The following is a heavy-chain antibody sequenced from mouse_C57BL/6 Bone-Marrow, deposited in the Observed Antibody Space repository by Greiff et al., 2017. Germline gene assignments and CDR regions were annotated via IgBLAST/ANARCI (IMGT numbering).Heavy chain of an antibody. CDR1: GYTFTNYW. V-gene: IGHV1-64*01. J-gene: IGHJ4*01. D-gene: IGHD2-4*01. Sequence: QVQLQQPGAELVKPGASVKLSCKASGYTFTNYWMHWVKQRPGQGLEWIGMMHPNGGSPDYNEKFKSEATLSVDKSSRTAYMELSSLTSEDSAVYYCARSYDYDDYTMDYWVQGTSATVSS. CDR2: MHPNGGSP. CDR3: ARSYDYDDYTMDY.